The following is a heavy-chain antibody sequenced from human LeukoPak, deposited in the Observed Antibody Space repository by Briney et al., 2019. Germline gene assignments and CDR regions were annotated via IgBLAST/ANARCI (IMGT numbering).Heavy chain of an antibody. D-gene: IGHD6-13*01. CDR3: ARGGGAAGIQDYYYYYGMDV. V-gene: IGHV1-8*01. CDR1: GNTFTSYD. Sequence: ASVKVSCKASGNTFTSYDINWVRQATGQGLEWMGWMNPNSGNTGYAQKFQGRVTMTRNTSISTAYMELSSLRSEDTAVYYCARGGGAAGIQDYYYYYGMDVWGQGTTVTVSS. CDR2: MNPNSGNT. J-gene: IGHJ6*02.